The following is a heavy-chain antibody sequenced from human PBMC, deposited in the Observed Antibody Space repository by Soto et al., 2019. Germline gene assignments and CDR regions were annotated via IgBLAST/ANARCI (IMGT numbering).Heavy chain of an antibody. Sequence: QTLSLTCAISGDSVSSNSAAWNWIRQSPSRGLEWLGRTYYRSKWYNDYAVSVKSRITINPDTSKNQFSLQLNSVTPEDTAVYYCARGGLVGYCSGGSCPNWFDPWGQGTLVTVSS. J-gene: IGHJ5*02. CDR2: TYYRSKWYN. D-gene: IGHD2-15*01. CDR3: ARGGLVGYCSGGSCPNWFDP. CDR1: GDSVSSNSAA. V-gene: IGHV6-1*01.